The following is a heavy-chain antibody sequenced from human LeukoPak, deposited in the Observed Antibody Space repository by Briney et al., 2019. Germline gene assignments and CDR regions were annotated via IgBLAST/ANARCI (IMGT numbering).Heavy chain of an antibody. J-gene: IGHJ4*02. CDR1: GGSISSGYYY. CDR2: IYYSGST. CDR3: PRKAYSGYDELFPYFDH. Sequence: SQTLSLTCTVSGGSISSGYYYWSWIPQPPGKGREWIGYIYYSGSTYYNPSLKSRVTISVYTPKNQLSLKLSSLTAADTAVYYCPRKAYSGYDELFPYFDHWGQRTLVRVSS. V-gene: IGHV4-30-4*01. D-gene: IGHD5-12*01.